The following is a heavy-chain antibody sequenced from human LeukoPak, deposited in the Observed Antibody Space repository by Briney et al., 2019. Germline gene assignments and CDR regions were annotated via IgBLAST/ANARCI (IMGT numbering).Heavy chain of an antibody. Sequence: PGGSLRLSCAASGFTFNIYAMSWVRQAPGKGLEWVSAISGSGGNTYYADSVKGRFTISRDNSKNTLYLQMNSLRAEDTAVYYCAKEGDFYDILTDYWGQGTLVTVSS. J-gene: IGHJ4*02. CDR3: AKEGDFYDILTDY. CDR1: GFTFNIYA. CDR2: ISGSGGNT. V-gene: IGHV3-23*01. D-gene: IGHD3-9*01.